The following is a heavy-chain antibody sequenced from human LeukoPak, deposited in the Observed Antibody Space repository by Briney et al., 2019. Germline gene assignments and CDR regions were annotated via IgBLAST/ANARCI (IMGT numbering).Heavy chain of an antibody. CDR1: EYSFTDYY. Sequence: ASVKVSCKASEYSFTDYYIHWVRQAPGQGLEWMGWINPNSGGTNSAQKFQVRITLTRDTSISTAYMELSRLGSVDTAVYYCAAGPVYDYFEFWGQGTLVTVSS. V-gene: IGHV1-2*02. CDR2: INPNSGGT. J-gene: IGHJ4*02. CDR3: AAGPVYDYFEF. D-gene: IGHD3-22*01.